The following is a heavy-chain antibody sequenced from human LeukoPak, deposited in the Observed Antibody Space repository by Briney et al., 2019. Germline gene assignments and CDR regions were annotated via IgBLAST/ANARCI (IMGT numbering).Heavy chain of an antibody. D-gene: IGHD5-24*01. CDR1: GFTFTSYW. V-gene: IGHV3-23*01. CDR3: AKGGDGYNYYFDY. J-gene: IGHJ4*02. CDR2: ISGSGGSI. Sequence: GGSLRLSCAASGFTFTSYWMHWVRQAPGKGLEWVSGISGSGGSIRYADSVKGRFIISRDNSKNTLYLQMNSLRAEDTAVYYCAKGGDGYNYYFDYWGQETLVTVSS.